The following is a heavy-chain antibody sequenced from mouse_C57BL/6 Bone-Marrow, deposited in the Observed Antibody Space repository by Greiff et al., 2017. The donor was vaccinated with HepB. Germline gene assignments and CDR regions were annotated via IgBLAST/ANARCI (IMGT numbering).Heavy chain of an antibody. Sequence: EVKLMESGGGLVQPGGSLSLSCAASGFTFTDYYMSWVRQPPGKALEWLGFIRNKANGYTTEYSASVKGRFTISRDNSQSILYLQMNALRAEDSATYYCARFYGGSHFDYWGQGTTLTVSS. V-gene: IGHV7-3*01. CDR3: ARFYGGSHFDY. D-gene: IGHD1-1*01. CDR1: GFTFTDYY. J-gene: IGHJ2*01. CDR2: IRNKANGYTT.